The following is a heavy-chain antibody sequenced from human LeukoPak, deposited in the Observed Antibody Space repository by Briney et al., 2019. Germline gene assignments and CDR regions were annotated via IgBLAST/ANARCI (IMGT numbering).Heavy chain of an antibody. J-gene: IGHJ4*02. D-gene: IGHD1-7*01. CDR1: GGSISSYY. V-gene: IGHV4-59*08. CDR3: ARQHPGDDNWNYEELCYFDY. Sequence: PSETLSLTCTVSGGSISSYYWSWIRQPPGKGLEWIGYIYYSGSTNYNPSLKSRVTISVDTSKNQFSLKLSSVTAADTAVYYCARQHPGDDNWNYEELCYFDYWGQGTLVTVSS. CDR2: IYYSGST.